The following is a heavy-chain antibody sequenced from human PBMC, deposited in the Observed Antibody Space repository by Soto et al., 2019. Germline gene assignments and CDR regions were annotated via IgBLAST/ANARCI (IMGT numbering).Heavy chain of an antibody. V-gene: IGHV3-74*01. J-gene: IGHJ4*02. D-gene: IGHD1-7*01. CDR1: GFAFSSYW. CDR2: IYNGGSRT. Sequence: GGSLRLSCAVSGFAFSSYWMHWVRQTPGKGPVWVSRIYNGGSRTGYADSVKGRFTISRDNAKNTLYLQMSSLTVEDTAVYYCARDLSGNTTPYFDLWGQGTLVTVSS. CDR3: ARDLSGNTTPYFDL.